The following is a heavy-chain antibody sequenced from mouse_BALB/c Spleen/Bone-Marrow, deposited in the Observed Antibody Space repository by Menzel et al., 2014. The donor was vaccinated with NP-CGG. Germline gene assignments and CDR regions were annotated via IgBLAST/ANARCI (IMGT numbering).Heavy chain of an antibody. CDR3: ARSDPLSFSWCFGV. CDR2: MSCYKGAT. CDR1: GYSFTNYY. D-gene: IGHD6-1*01. Sequence: LVKTGASVKTSCKTSGYSFTNYYIHWVKQSHGKSLEWIGYMSCYKGATSYNQKFKGKATLTVDTSSSTDYMQFNSLTSEDSAVYYCARSDPLSFSWCFGVWGAGTTVTVSP. J-gene: IGHJ1*01. V-gene: IGHV1S34*01.